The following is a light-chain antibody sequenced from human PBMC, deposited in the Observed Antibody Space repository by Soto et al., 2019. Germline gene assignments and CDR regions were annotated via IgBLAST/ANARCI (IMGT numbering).Light chain of an antibody. CDR1: SSNIGAGYG. V-gene: IGLV1-40*01. J-gene: IGLJ2*01. CDR3: QSYDSSLSTPVV. Sequence: QLVLTQPPSVSGAPGQRVTISCTGSSSNIGAGYGVHWYQQLPGTAPKLLIYINSNRPSGVPDRFSGSKSGTSASLAITGLQPEDEADYYCQSYDSSLSTPVVFGGGTKLTVL. CDR2: INS.